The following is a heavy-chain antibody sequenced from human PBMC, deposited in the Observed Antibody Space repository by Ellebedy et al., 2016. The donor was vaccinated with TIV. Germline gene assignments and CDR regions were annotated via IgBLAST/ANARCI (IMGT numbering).Heavy chain of an antibody. V-gene: IGHV3-11*01. CDR1: GFTFSDYY. J-gene: IGHJ6*02. CDR2: ISSNGSTI. CDR3: AREGDTAMVHGMDV. Sequence: GESLKISCAASGFTFSDYYMSWIRPAPGKGLEWVSYISSNGSTIYYADSVKGRFTISRDNAKNSLSLQMNSLRAEDTAVYYCAREGDTAMVHGMDVWGQGTTVTVSS. D-gene: IGHD5-18*01.